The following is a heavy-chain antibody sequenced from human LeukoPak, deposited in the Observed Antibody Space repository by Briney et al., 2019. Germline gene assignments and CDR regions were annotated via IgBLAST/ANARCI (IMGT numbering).Heavy chain of an antibody. CDR2: ISSSSSYI. V-gene: IGHV3-21*01. Sequence: GGSLRLSCAASGSTFSSYSMNWVRQAPGKGLEWVSSISSSSSYIYYADSVKGRFTISRDNAKNSLYLQMNSLRAEDTAVYYCARWVGANLFDYWGQGTPVTVSS. CDR1: GSTFSSYS. D-gene: IGHD1-26*01. CDR3: ARWVGANLFDY. J-gene: IGHJ4*02.